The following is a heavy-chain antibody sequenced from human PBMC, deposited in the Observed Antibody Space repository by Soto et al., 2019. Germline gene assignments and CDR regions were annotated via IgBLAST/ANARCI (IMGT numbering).Heavy chain of an antibody. V-gene: IGHV3-23*01. J-gene: IGHJ4*02. CDR2: ISGSGGST. CDR3: AKRHSSSWYYFDY. CDR1: GFTFSSYA. Sequence: PGGLRLSCAASGFTFSSYAMSWVRQAPGKGLEWVSAISGSGGSTYYADSVKGRFTISRDNSKNTLYLQMNSLRAEDTAVYYCAKRHSSSWYYFDYWGQGTLVTVSS. D-gene: IGHD6-13*01.